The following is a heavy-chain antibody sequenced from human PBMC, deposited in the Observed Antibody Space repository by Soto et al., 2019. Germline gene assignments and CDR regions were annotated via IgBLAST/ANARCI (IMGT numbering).Heavy chain of an antibody. CDR3: ATEMGATQGPFDN. J-gene: IGHJ4*02. CDR2: LSNTGRRT. V-gene: IGHV3-23*01. Sequence: GGSLRLSCVVSVFPFGANAMSWVRQAPGKGLEWVSGLSNTGRRTSYADSVKGRLNISRDNSENTVYLQMNSLRVDDTAVYYCATEMGATQGPFDNWGQGTLVTVSS. D-gene: IGHD1-26*01. CDR1: VFPFGANA.